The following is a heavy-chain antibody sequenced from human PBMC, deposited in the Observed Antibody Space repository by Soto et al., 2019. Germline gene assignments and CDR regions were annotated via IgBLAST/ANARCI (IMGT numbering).Heavy chain of an antibody. J-gene: IGHJ4*02. Sequence: ASVKVSCKASGYTFSDYYIHWVRQAPGQGLEWMGWINPNSGGTKYAPKFQGGVTMTRDTSITTAYMELSRLRSGDTAVYYCAREPATAKPEGVDFWGQGNLVNISX. D-gene: IGHD1-1*01. CDR3: AREPATAKPEGVDF. V-gene: IGHV1-2*02. CDR1: GYTFSDYY. CDR2: INPNSGGT.